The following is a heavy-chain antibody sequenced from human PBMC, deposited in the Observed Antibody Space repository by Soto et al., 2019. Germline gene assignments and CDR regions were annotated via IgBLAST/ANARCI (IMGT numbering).Heavy chain of an antibody. D-gene: IGHD6-6*01. J-gene: IGHJ6*02. CDR3: ARTRSFTLGFYYDGMDV. CDR1: GYSVSIYW. Sequence: GVSLTISCQGSGYSVSIYWIGLVRQLPGKDLEWMGIIYPGDSDTRYSPSFQGQVTISADKSLRTAYLQWTSLKASDTALYYCARTRSFTLGFYYDGMDVWGQGTTVTVSS. CDR2: IYPGDSDT. V-gene: IGHV5-51*01.